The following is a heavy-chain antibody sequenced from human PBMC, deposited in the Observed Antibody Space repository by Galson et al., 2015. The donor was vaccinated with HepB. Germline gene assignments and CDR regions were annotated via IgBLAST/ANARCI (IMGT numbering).Heavy chain of an antibody. J-gene: IGHJ6*02. CDR3: ARDPDVDTAMEETYYYYGMDV. D-gene: IGHD5-18*01. V-gene: IGHV3-30*04. CDR2: ISYDGSNK. CDR1: GFTFSSYA. Sequence: SLRLSCAASGFTFSSYAMHWVRQAPGKGLEWVAVISYDGSNKYYADSVKGRFTISRDNSKNTLYLQMNSLRAEDTAVYYCARDPDVDTAMEETYYYYGMDVWGQGTTVTVSS.